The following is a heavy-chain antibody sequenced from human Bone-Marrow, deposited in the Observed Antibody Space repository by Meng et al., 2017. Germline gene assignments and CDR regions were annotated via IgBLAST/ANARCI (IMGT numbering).Heavy chain of an antibody. CDR1: VGPFRSYA. Sequence: VQLGQSWADVMKLGPAVEVSCKASVGPFRSYALSWVRQAPGQGLAWMGGIIPIFGTANYAQKFQGRVTIPADESTSTAYMELSSLRAEDTAVYYCARLVVVAAIDYWGQGTLVTVSS. CDR2: IIPIFGTA. D-gene: IGHD2-15*01. CDR3: ARLVVVAAIDY. V-gene: IGHV1-69*01. J-gene: IGHJ4*02.